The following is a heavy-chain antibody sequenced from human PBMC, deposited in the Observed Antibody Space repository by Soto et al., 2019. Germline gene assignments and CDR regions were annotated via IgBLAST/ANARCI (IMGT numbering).Heavy chain of an antibody. V-gene: IGHV1-69*13. CDR1: GGAFGSCA. J-gene: IGHJ6*02. CDR2: IIPIPGTA. CDR3: ARSQGSSTSLEIYYYYYYGMDV. D-gene: IGHD2-2*01. Sequence: SSVKVSCKASGGAFGSCASSWLRQSPGQGLEWMGGIIPIPGTANYAQKFQGRVTIAADESTSTAYMELSSLRSEDTAVYYCARSQGSSTSLEIYYYYYYGMDVWGQGTTVTVSS.